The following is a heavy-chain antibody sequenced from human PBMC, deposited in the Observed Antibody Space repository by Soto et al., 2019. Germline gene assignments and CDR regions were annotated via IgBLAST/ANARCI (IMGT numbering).Heavy chain of an antibody. CDR3: VTWSGYYLRRYFDY. CDR1: GGSFSGYY. CDR2: INHSGST. J-gene: IGHJ4*02. Sequence: SETLSLTCAVYGGSFSGYYWSWIRQPPGKGLEWIGEINHSGSTNYNPSLKSRVTISVDTSKNQFSLKLSSVTAADTAVYYCVTWSGYYLRRYFDYWGQGTRVTVSS. V-gene: IGHV4-34*01. D-gene: IGHD3-3*01.